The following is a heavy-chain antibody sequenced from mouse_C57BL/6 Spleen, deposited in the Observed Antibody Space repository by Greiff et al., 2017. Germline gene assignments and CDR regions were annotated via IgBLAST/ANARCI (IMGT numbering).Heavy chain of an antibody. CDR3: ARDHPLFYAMDY. CDR2: ISDGGSYT. Sequence: EVKLVESGGGLVKPGGSLKLSCAASGFTFSSYAMSWVRQTPEKRLEWVATISDGGSYTYYPDNVTGRFTISRDNAKNNLYLQMSHLKSEDTAMYYCARDHPLFYAMDYWGQGTSVTVSS. V-gene: IGHV5-4*01. CDR1: GFTFSSYA. J-gene: IGHJ4*01.